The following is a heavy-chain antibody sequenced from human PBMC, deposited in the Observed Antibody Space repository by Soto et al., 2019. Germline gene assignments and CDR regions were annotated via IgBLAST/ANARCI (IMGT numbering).Heavy chain of an antibody. CDR1: GHIFHNHC. D-gene: IGHD3-10*01. CDR3: ARGYYDSGHGYDL. Sequence: GESLKISCEGPGHIFHNHCIGWVGQAPGKGLEWMGLIFTRDSETKTSPSFQGHVSFSVDNSINTVYLQWTSLKTADTGMYFCARGYYDSGHGYDLWGQGTQVTVSS. CDR2: IFTRDSET. J-gene: IGHJ5*02. V-gene: IGHV5-51*01.